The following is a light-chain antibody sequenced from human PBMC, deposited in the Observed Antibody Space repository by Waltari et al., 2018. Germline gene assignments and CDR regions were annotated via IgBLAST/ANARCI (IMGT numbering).Light chain of an antibody. Sequence: EIVLTQSPGTLSLSPGERATLSCRASQSISKYLAWYQQKPGQAPRLLIYHACSRAAGIPDRFSGSGSGTDFSLTISRLEPEDFAVYYCQHDESLPVTFGQGTKVEIK. J-gene: IGKJ1*01. V-gene: IGKV3-20*01. CDR1: QSISKY. CDR2: HAC. CDR3: QHDESLPVT.